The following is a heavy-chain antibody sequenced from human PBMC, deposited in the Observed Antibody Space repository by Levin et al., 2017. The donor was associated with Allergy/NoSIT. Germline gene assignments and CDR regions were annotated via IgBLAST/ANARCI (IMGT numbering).Heavy chain of an antibody. D-gene: IGHD2-15*01. V-gene: IGHV4-34*01. J-gene: IGHJ4*02. CDR2: INHSGST. CDR3: ARLLRGGSRGNYFDY. Sequence: SETLSLTCAVYGGSFSGYYWSWIRQPPGKGLEWIGEINHSGSTNYNPSLKSRVTISVDTSKNQFSLKLSSVTAADTAVYYCARLLRGGSRGNYFDYWGQGTLVTVSS. CDR1: GGSFSGYY.